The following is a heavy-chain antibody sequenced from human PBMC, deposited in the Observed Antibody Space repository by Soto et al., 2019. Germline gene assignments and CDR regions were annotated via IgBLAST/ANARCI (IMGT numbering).Heavy chain of an antibody. J-gene: IGHJ3*02. CDR1: GGTFSSYA. V-gene: IGHV1-69*13. CDR2: IIPIFGTA. CDR3: ARDTGYCSSTSCYPGAFDI. D-gene: IGHD2-2*01. Sequence: SGKVCCKASGGTFSSYAISWLRQSPGQGLEWMGGIIPIFGTANYAQKFQGRVTITADESTSTAYMELSSLRSEDTAVYYCARDTGYCSSTSCYPGAFDIWGQGTMVTVSS.